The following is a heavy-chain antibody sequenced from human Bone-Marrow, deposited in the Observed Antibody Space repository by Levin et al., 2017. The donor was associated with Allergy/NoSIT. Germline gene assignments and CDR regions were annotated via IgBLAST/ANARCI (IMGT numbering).Heavy chain of an antibody. Sequence: PSETLSLTCAVSGGSISSGGYSWSWIRQPPGKGLEWIGYIYHSGSTYYNPSLKSRVTISVDRSKNQFSLKLSSVTAADTAVYYCARFMVRGAFDIWGQGTMVTVSS. CDR3: ARFMVRGAFDI. CDR1: GGSISSGGYS. V-gene: IGHV4-30-2*01. J-gene: IGHJ3*02. D-gene: IGHD3-10*01. CDR2: IYHSGST.